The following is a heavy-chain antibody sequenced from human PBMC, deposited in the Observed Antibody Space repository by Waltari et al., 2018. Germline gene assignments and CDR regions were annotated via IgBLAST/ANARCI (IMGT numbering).Heavy chain of an antibody. CDR1: GGTFSSYA. D-gene: IGHD3-3*01. CDR3: ARGLRFLENSGMDV. CDR2: VIPVFGTA. J-gene: IGHJ6*02. V-gene: IGHV1-69*01. Sequence: QVQLVQSGAEVKKPGSSVKVSCKASGGTFSSYAISWVRQAPGQGLEWMGGVIPVFGTAMYARKFQGRVKSTADESTSTAYMELRSLGSEDTAVYYWARGLRFLENSGMDVWGQGTTVTVS.